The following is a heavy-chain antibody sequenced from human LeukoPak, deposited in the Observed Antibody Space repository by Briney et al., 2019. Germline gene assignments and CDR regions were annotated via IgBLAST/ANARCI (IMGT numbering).Heavy chain of an antibody. V-gene: IGHV1-8*01. CDR2: MNPNSRNT. J-gene: IGHJ4*02. CDR1: GYTFTSYD. CDR3: ARGPREVVRGVIILMYFDY. D-gene: IGHD3-10*01. Sequence: ASVKVSCKASGYTFTSYDINWVRQATGQGLEWMGWMNPNSRNTGYAQKFQGRVTMTRNTSISTAYMELSSLRSEDTAVYYCARGPREVVRGVIILMYFDYWGQGTLVTVSS.